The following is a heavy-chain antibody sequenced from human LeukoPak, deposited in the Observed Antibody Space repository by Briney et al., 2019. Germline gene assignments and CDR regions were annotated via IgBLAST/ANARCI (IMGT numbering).Heavy chain of an antibody. J-gene: IGHJ4*02. Sequence: GRSLRLSCAASGFTFSSYAMHWVRQAPGKGLEWVAVISYDGSNKYYADSVKGRFTISRDNAKNTLYLQMNSLRAEDTAVYYCARDYFESGVVDYGGNHDYWGQGTLVTVSS. CDR3: ARDYFESGVVDYGGNHDY. D-gene: IGHD4-23*01. CDR1: GFTFSSYA. CDR2: ISYDGSNK. V-gene: IGHV3-30-3*01.